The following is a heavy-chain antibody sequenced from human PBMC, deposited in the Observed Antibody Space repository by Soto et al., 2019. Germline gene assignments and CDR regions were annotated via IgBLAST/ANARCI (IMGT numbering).Heavy chain of an antibody. J-gene: IGHJ2*01. D-gene: IGHD4-17*01. CDR3: ARMYGDYAECVDL. Sequence: QVQLQQWGAGLLKPSETLSLTCAVDGGAFSNHYWSWIRQPPGKGLELIGEIKHSGSTNSNPSLKSRVTISVDPSTNPFSLKLISVTAADTAVYYCARMYGDYAECVDLWGRGTLVTVSS. CDR2: IKHSGST. CDR1: GGAFSNHY. V-gene: IGHV4-34*01.